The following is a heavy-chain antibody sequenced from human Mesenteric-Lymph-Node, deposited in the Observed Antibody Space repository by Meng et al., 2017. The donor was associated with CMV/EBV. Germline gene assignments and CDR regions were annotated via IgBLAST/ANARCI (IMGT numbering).Heavy chain of an antibody. CDR3: ARGSSYDILTGYFNY. Sequence: HQCGVVRLNPSGTLAVTGAVFGGSFRGYCWNWIRQSPEKGLEWIGEINHSGSTTYNPSFTSRIIISGDTSTNQISLNMSSVTAADTAVYYCARGSSYDILTGYFNYWGQGALVTVSS. J-gene: IGHJ4*02. D-gene: IGHD3-9*01. CDR1: GGSFRGYC. V-gene: IGHV4-34*01. CDR2: INHSGST.